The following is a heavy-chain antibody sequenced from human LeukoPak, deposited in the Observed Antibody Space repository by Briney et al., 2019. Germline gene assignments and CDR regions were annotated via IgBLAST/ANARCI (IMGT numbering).Heavy chain of an antibody. CDR1: GGTFSSYA. CDR2: IIPIFGTA. V-gene: IGHV1-69*13. CDR3: ARATLGELSPPYY. D-gene: IGHD3-16*02. J-gene: IGHJ4*02. Sequence: SVKVSCKASGGTFSSYAISWVRRAPGQGLEWMGGIIPIFGTANYAQKFQGRVTITADESTSTAYMELSSLRPEDTAVYYCARATLGELSPPYYWGQGTLVTVSS.